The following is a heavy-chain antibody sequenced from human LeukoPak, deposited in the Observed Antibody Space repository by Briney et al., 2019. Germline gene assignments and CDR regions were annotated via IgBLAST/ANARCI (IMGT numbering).Heavy chain of an antibody. Sequence: GRSLRLSCAASGFTFSSYGMHWVRQAPGKGLEWVAVISYDGSNKYYADSVKGRFTISRDNSKNTLYLQMNSLRAEDTAVYYCALTPRGSWPNYYYYGMDVWGQGTTVTVSS. J-gene: IGHJ6*02. CDR2: ISYDGSNK. D-gene: IGHD6-13*01. CDR3: ALTPRGSWPNYYYYGMDV. CDR1: GFTFSSYG. V-gene: IGHV3-30*03.